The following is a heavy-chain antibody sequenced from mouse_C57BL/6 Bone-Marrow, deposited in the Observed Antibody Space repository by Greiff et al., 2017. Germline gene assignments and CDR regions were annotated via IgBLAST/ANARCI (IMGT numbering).Heavy chain of an antibody. V-gene: IGHV1-78*01. J-gene: IGHJ3*01. Sequence: VKLMASDAELVKPGASVKISCKVSGYTFTDHTIHWMKQRPEQGLDWIGYIYPRDGSTTYNEKFKGKATLAADKSSSTSYVQLNSLTSEDSAVYFCAGPAWFAYWGQGTLVTVSA. CDR1: GYTFTDHT. CDR3: AGPAWFAY. CDR2: IYPRDGST.